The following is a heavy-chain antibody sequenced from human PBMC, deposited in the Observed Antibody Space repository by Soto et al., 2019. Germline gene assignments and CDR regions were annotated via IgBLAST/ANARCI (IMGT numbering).Heavy chain of an antibody. CDR3: ARHLGAQIVDH. V-gene: IGHV1-18*03. CDR1: GYTFTSYG. CDR2: ISAYNGNT. Sequence: QVQLVQSGAEVKKPGASVKVSCKASGYTFTSYGISWVRQAPGQGLEWMGWISAYNGNTKYAQKLQGRASMTTDTSTRTAQMELRSLRSGDMALYCCARHLGAQIVDHWGKGSLFTVSS. D-gene: IGHD1-26*01. J-gene: IGHJ4*02.